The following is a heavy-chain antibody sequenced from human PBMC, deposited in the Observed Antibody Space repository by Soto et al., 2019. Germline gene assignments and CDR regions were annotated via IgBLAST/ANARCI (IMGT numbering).Heavy chain of an antibody. CDR1: GYTFISYA. CDR2: INAGNGNT. J-gene: IGHJ4*02. Sequence: VASVKVSCKASGYTFISYAIHWVRQAPGQRLEWMGWINAGNGNTKYSQKFQGRVTITRDTSASTAYMELTSLRSEDTAVYYCARDLQGLYYFDYWGQGTLVTVSS. CDR3: ARDLQGLYYFDY. V-gene: IGHV1-3*01.